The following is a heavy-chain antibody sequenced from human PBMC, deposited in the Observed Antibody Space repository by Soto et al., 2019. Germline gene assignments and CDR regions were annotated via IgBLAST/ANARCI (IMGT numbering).Heavy chain of an antibody. Sequence: GASVKVPCKASGYTFTGYGITWVRQAPGQGLEGMGWISPYNGNTNYAQKLQGRVTMTRDTSTSTAYMELSSLRSDDTAVYYCARGRPGTMDVWGQGTMVTVSS. CDR2: ISPYNGNT. V-gene: IGHV1-18*04. CDR1: GYTFTGYG. D-gene: IGHD1-1*01. CDR3: ARGRPGTMDV. J-gene: IGHJ6*02.